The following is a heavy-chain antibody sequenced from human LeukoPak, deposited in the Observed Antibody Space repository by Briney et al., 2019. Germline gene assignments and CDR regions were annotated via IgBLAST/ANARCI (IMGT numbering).Heavy chain of an antibody. Sequence: GGSLRLSCTAHGFTVRSKYMSWLRQAPGKGLEWISVLFSGGDTYYADSGKGRFTISRDDSKNTLWLQVNNLRAEDTAVYYCARALVDGYHNFWGQGTLVTVSS. V-gene: IGHV3-66*01. D-gene: IGHD5-24*01. CDR2: LFSGGDT. J-gene: IGHJ4*02. CDR3: ARALVDGYHNF. CDR1: GFTVRSKY.